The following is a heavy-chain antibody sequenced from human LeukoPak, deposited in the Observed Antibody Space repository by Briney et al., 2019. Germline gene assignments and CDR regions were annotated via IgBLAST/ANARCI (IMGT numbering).Heavy chain of an antibody. CDR3: ARLAYGRSTAKNYFDY. V-gene: IGHV4-34*01. CDR2: INHSGST. J-gene: IGHJ4*02. CDR1: GGSFSGYY. D-gene: IGHD3-10*01. Sequence: SETLSLTCAVYGGSFSGYYWSWIRQPPGKGLEWIGEINHSGSTNYNPSLKSRVTISVDTSKNQFSLKLSSVTAADTAVYYCARLAYGRSTAKNYFDYWGREPWSPSPQ.